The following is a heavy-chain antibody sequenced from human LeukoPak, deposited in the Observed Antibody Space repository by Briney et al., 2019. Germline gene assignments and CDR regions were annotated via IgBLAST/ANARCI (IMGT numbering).Heavy chain of an antibody. V-gene: IGHV4-59*01. J-gene: IGHJ6*03. CDR2: IYYSGST. CDR1: GGSISSYY. D-gene: IGHD3-10*01. Sequence: PSETLSLTCTVSGGSISSYYWSWIRQPPGKGLEWIGYIYYSGSTNYNHSLKSRVTISVDTSKNQFSLKLSSVTAADTAVYYCARVLPPGSYYNVYYYYYMDVWGKGTTVTVSS. CDR3: ARVLPPGSYYNVYYYYYMDV.